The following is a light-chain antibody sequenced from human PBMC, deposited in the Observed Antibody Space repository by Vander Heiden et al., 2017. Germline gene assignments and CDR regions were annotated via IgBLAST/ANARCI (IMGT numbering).Light chain of an antibody. V-gene: IGKV3-20*01. CDR2: GAS. J-gene: IGKJ4*01. CDR1: QSLSRNF. CDR3: LQYDKLPLT. Sequence: NVLTQSPGTLSLSPGQRATLSCRASQSLSRNFLAWYQQKPGQSPRLLIYGASNRAAGTPDRFSGSGSGTAFTLTISRLEPEDFAVYFCLQYDKLPLTFGAGTKV.